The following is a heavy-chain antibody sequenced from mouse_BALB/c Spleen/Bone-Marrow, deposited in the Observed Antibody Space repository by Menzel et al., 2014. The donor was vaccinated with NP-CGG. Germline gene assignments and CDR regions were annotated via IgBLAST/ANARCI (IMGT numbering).Heavy chain of an antibody. D-gene: IGHD1-1*01. J-gene: IGHJ3*01. V-gene: IGHV4-1*02. CDR3: ARMGYYGWLAY. CDR2: INPDSKTK. Sequence: VQLKDSGGGLVQPGGFLKLSCAASGFDFRTYWMSWVRQAPGKGLEWIGEINPDSKTKNYAPSLKDKFIISRDNAKNTLYLQMSKVRSEDTALYYCARMGYYGWLAYWGQGTLVTVSA. CDR1: GFDFRTYW.